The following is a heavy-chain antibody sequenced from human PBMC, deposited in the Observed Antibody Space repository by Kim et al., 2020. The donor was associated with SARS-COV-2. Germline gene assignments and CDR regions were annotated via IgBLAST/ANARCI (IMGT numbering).Heavy chain of an antibody. CDR3: VKRYCTTPSCPGDY. D-gene: IGHD2-8*01. J-gene: IGHJ4*02. Sequence: ADSVNGRFTITRDNSKNTQYLQMSSLRTEDTAVYYYVKRYCTTPSCPGDYWGQGTLVTVSS. V-gene: IGHV3-64D*06.